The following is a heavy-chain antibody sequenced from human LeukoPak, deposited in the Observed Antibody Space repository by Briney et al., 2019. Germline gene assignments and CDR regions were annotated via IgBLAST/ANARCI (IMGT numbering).Heavy chain of an antibody. Sequence: GASVKVSCKASGYTFTSYDINWVRQATGQGLEWMGWMNPNSGNTGYAQKFQGRVTMTRNTSISTAYMELSSLRSEDTAVYYCATKRDASGTYSSFDHWGQGTLVTVSS. J-gene: IGHJ4*02. V-gene: IGHV1-8*01. D-gene: IGHD3-10*01. CDR2: MNPNSGNT. CDR1: GYTFTSYD. CDR3: ATKRDASGTYSSFDH.